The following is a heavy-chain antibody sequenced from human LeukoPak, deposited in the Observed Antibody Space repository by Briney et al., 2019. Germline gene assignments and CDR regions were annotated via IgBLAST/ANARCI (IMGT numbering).Heavy chain of an antibody. Sequence: SVTVSCKASGGTFSSYAISWVRQAPGQGLEWMGRIIPIFGTANYAQKFQGRVTITTDESTSTAYMELSSLRSEDTAVYYCARTIAVANAYFDYWGQGTLVTVSS. CDR1: GGTFSSYA. CDR3: ARTIAVANAYFDY. D-gene: IGHD6-19*01. V-gene: IGHV1-69*05. J-gene: IGHJ4*02. CDR2: IIPIFGTA.